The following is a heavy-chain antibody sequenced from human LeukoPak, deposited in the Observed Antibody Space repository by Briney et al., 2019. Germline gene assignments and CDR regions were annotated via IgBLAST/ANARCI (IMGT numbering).Heavy chain of an antibody. CDR2: ITSSSTSI. V-gene: IGHV3-21*01. Sequence: PGGSLRLSCAASGFTFSSYNMNWVRQAPGKGLEWVSSITSSSTSIYYADSVKGRFTISRDNAKNSLFLQMNSLRAEDTAVYYCARHTGPYYGSGSYGLDVWGQGTTVSVSS. CDR3: ARHTGPYYGSGSYGLDV. CDR1: GFTFSSYN. J-gene: IGHJ6*02. D-gene: IGHD3-10*01.